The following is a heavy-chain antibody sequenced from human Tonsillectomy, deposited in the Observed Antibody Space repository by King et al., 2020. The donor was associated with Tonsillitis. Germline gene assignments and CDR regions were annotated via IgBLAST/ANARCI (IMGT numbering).Heavy chain of an antibody. CDR1: GFTFSSYG. CDR2: ISYDGSNK. D-gene: IGHD5/OR15-5a*01. J-gene: IGHJ6*02. CDR3: AKGHQFYHSLVDV. V-gene: IGHV3-30*18. Sequence: QLVQSGGGVVQPGRSLRLSCAASGFTFSSYGMHWVRQAPGKGLEWVAVISYDGSNKYYADSVKGRFTISRDNSKNTLYLQMNSLRAEDTAVYYCAKGHQFYHSLVDVWGPGTTVTVAS.